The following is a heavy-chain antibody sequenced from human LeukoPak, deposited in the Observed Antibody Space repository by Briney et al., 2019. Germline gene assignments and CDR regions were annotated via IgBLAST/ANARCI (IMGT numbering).Heavy chain of an antibody. CDR1: GFTFSRYW. CDR3: ARGPGYSEFDV. J-gene: IGHJ3*01. CDR2: IKEDGSEK. Sequence: PGGSLRLSCTASGFTFSRYWMSWVRQVPGKGPEFVANIKEDGSEKSYVDFVKGRFTISRDNIKNSVSLQMNSLRVEDTAVYYCARGPGYSEFDVWGQGIMVIVSS. D-gene: IGHD4-11*01. V-gene: IGHV3-7*01.